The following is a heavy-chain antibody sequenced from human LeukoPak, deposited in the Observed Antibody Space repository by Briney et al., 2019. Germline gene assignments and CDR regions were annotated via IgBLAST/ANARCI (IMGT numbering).Heavy chain of an antibody. CDR3: ARETLTTSRWFDP. J-gene: IGHJ5*02. CDR1: GGSFSGYY. V-gene: IGHV4-31*11. CDR2: IYYSGST. Sequence: PSETLSLTCAVYGGSFSGYYWSWIRQHPGKGLEWIGYIYYSGSTYYNPSLKSRVTISVDTSKNQFSLKLSSVTAAGTAVYYCARETLTTSRWFDPWGQGTLVTVSS. D-gene: IGHD4-17*01.